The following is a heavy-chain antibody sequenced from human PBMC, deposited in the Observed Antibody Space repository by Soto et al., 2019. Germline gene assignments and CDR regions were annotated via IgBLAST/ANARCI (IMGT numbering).Heavy chain of an antibody. V-gene: IGHV3-21*01. CDR2: ISSSSYI. J-gene: IGHJ6*02. CDR3: ARDALVVVAATLSRDYYGMDV. Sequence: GGSLRLSCAASGFTFSSYSMNWVRQAPGKGLEWVSSISSSSYIYYADSVKGRFTISRDNAKNSLYLQMNSLRAEDTAVYYCARDALVVVAATLSRDYYGMDVWGQGTTVTVSS. D-gene: IGHD2-15*01. CDR1: GFTFSSYS.